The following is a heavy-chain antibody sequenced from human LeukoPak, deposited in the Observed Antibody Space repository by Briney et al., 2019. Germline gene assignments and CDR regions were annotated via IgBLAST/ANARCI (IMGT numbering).Heavy chain of an antibody. J-gene: IGHJ4*02. CDR2: ISYDANIGSNK. CDR3: ARDGGYDFWSGYYQDY. V-gene: IGHV3-30-3*01. D-gene: IGHD3-3*01. Sequence: GGSLRLSCTASGFTFGDYAMSWIRQAPGKGLEWVALISYDANIGSNKYYADSVKGRFTISRDNSKNTLYLQMNSLRAEDTAVYYCARDGGYDFWSGYYQDYWGQGTLVTVSS. CDR1: GFTFGDYA.